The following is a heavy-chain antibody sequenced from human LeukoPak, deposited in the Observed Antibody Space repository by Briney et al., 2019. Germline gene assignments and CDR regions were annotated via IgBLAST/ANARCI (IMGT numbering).Heavy chain of an antibody. Sequence: GGSLRLSCAASGFTFSSYGMTWVRQAPGKGLDWVSAISGSGGSTYYADSVKGRSTISRDNSKNSLYLQMNSLRAEDTAVYYCAKFGLAGSGRYHDVFDIWGQGTMVTVSS. CDR1: GFTFSSYG. J-gene: IGHJ3*02. D-gene: IGHD3-10*01. CDR2: ISGSGGST. CDR3: AKFGLAGSGRYHDVFDI. V-gene: IGHV3-23*01.